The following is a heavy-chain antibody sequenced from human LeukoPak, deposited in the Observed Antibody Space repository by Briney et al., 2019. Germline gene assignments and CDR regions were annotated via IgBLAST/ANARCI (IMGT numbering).Heavy chain of an antibody. CDR1: GFTFSYYQ. CDR2: ISGSGDRL. D-gene: IGHD7-27*01. V-gene: IGHV3-48*03. CDR3: TRNGDGHFDY. Sequence: QSGGSLRPSCAASGFTFSYYQMNWVRQAPGKGLEWVSFISGSGDRLHYADSVKGRFTISRDNAKNSLYLQMNSLRVEDTAVYYCTRNGDGHFDYWGQGTLVTVSS. J-gene: IGHJ4*02.